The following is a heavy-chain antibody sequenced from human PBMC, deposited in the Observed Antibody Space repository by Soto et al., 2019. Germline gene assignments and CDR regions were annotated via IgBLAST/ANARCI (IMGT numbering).Heavy chain of an antibody. Sequence: EVQLVESGGGLVQPGGSLRLSCAASGFTFSSYSMNWVRQAPGKGLEWVSYISSSSSTIYYADSVKGRFPISRDNAMISLYLRMHSLTEDHMAAYYCASDLGDYGDFVMDVWGQGTTVTVSS. D-gene: IGHD4-17*01. CDR1: GFTFSSYS. CDR2: ISSSSSTI. J-gene: IGHJ6*02. CDR3: ASDLGDYGDFVMDV. V-gene: IGHV3-48*02.